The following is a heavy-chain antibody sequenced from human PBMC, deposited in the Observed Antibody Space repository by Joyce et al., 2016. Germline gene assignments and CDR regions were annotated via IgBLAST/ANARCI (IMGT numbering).Heavy chain of an antibody. CDR1: GDSISSGGYY. CDR2: IYYNGNT. Sequence: QVQLQESGPGLVKPSQTLSLTCRVSGDSISSGGYYWSWIRQRPGKGLECIGYIYYNGNTYYNPSRESRGSMSVDTSKNQFSLNLDSVTAADTAVYFCARGTGASVVLFDYWGQGTLVTVSS. D-gene: IGHD1-14*01. V-gene: IGHV4-31*03. J-gene: IGHJ4*02. CDR3: ARGTGASVVLFDY.